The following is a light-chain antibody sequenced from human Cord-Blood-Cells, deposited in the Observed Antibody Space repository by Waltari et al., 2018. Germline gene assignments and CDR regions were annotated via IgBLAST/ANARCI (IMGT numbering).Light chain of an antibody. V-gene: IGLV2-11*01. J-gene: IGLJ2*01. CDR3: CSYAGSYTFVV. CDR2: DVS. CDR1: SSGVGGYNN. Sequence: QSALTQPRPASASPGQSVTIICTGTSSGVGGYNNDFSYQQHPGKAPNLMIYDVSKRPSGVPDRFSGSKSGNTASLTISGLQAEDEADYYCCSYAGSYTFVVFGGGTKLTVL.